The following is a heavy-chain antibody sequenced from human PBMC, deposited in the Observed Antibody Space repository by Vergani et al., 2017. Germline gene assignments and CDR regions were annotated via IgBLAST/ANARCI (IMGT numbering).Heavy chain of an antibody. CDR2: IYYSGST. J-gene: IGHJ5*02. V-gene: IGHV4-31*03. Sequence: QVQLQESGPGLVKPSQTLSLTCTVSGGSISSGGYYWSWIRQHPGKGLEWIGYIYYSGSTYYNPSLKSRVTISVDTSKNQFSLKLSSVTAADTAVYYCARGCGITYYYDSSGYLGWFDPWGQGTLVTVSS. CDR1: GGSISSGGYY. D-gene: IGHD3-22*01. CDR3: ARGCGITYYYDSSGYLGWFDP.